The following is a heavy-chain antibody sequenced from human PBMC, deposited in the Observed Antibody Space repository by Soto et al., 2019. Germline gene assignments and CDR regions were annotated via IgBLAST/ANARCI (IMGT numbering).Heavy chain of an antibody. CDR1: GGSISSGGYY. D-gene: IGHD3-22*01. Sequence: SETLSLTCTVSGGSISSGGYYWCWIRQHPGKGLEWIGYIYYSGSTYYNPSLKSRVTISVDTSKNQFSLKLSSVTAADTAVYYCARGGSMIVVVPPDYWGQGTPVT. J-gene: IGHJ4*02. CDR3: ARGGSMIVVVPPDY. V-gene: IGHV4-31*03. CDR2: IYYSGST.